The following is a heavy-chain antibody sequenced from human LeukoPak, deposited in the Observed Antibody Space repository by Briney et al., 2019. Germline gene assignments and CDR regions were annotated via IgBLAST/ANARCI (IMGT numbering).Heavy chain of an antibody. CDR1: GFMFSSNW. Sequence: GGSLRLSCAASGFMFSSNWMSWVRLAPGKGLEWVANIKEDGTETYYVDSVKGRFTISRDNAKNSLYLQMNSPRVEDTAVYYCAKEGRSLQTYWGQGTLVTVSS. J-gene: IGHJ4*02. CDR2: IKEDGTET. CDR3: AKEGRSLQTY. V-gene: IGHV3-7*03. D-gene: IGHD5-24*01.